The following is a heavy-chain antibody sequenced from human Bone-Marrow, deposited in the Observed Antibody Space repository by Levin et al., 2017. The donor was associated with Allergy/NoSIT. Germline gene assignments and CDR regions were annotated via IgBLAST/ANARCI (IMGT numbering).Heavy chain of an antibody. CDR2: IYLSGNT. Sequence: SQTLSLTCAVSGGSISSGDYSWAWIRQPPGKGLEWIGYIYLSGNTFYNPSLKSRLTMSLDNSKNQFSLNLSSVTAADTAVYYCAREGDSYHFDSWGQGTLVTVSS. J-gene: IGHJ4*02. CDR1: GGSISSGDYS. D-gene: IGHD3-16*01. V-gene: IGHV4-30-2*01. CDR3: AREGDSYHFDS.